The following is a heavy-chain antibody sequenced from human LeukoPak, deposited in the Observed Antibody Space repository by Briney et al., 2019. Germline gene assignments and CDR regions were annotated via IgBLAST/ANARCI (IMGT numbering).Heavy chain of an antibody. D-gene: IGHD6-13*01. CDR3: ARGSIIAAAGHDAFDI. Sequence: ASVKVSCKASGYTFTGYYMHWVRQAPGQGLEWMGWMNPNSGNTGYAQKFQGRVTMTRNTSISTAYMELSSLRSEDTAVYYCARGSIIAAAGHDAFDIWGQGTMVTVSS. J-gene: IGHJ3*02. CDR1: GYTFTGYY. V-gene: IGHV1-8*02. CDR2: MNPNSGNT.